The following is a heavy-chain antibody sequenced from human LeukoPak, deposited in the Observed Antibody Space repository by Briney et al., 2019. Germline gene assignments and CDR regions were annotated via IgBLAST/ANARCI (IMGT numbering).Heavy chain of an antibody. CDR2: IKQDGSEK. V-gene: IGHV3-7*01. J-gene: IGHJ3*02. D-gene: IGHD2-15*01. Sequence: GGSLRLSCAASEFTFSTYWMTWVRQAPGEGLEWVADIKQDGSEKYYVDSVKGRFTISRQNAKKSLFLQMNSLRAEDTAVYYCARHRSGGSQDDAFDIWGQGTLVTVSS. CDR3: ARHRSGGSQDDAFDI. CDR1: EFTFSTYW.